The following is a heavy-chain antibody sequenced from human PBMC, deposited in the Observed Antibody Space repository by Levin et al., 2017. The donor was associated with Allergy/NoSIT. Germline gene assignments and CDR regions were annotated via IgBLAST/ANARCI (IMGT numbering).Heavy chain of an antibody. Sequence: GESLKISCAASGFTLSDSAMHWVRQASGKGLEWVGRITTKGNNYATVYAASVKGRFTISRDDSKNTAYLQMNSLKTEDTAIYYCTRLTFPATTGHDYWGQGTLDTVSS. D-gene: IGHD4-17*01. CDR3: TRLTFPATTGHDY. V-gene: IGHV3-73*01. CDR1: GFTLSDSA. J-gene: IGHJ4*02. CDR2: ITTKGNNYAT.